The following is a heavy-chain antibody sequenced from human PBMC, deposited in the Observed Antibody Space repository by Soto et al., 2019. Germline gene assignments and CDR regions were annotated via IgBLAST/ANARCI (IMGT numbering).Heavy chain of an antibody. D-gene: IGHD3-22*01. V-gene: IGHV3-30-3*01. CDR1: GFTFSSYA. J-gene: IGHJ4*02. CDR3: ARDSGYYDSSGYYSGFDY. CDR2: ISYDGSNK. Sequence: GGSLRLSCAASGFTFSSYAMHWVRQAPGKGLEWVAVISYDGSNKYYADSVKGRFTISRDNSKNTLYLQMNSLRAEDTAVYYCARDSGYYDSSGYYSGFDYWGQGTLVTVSS.